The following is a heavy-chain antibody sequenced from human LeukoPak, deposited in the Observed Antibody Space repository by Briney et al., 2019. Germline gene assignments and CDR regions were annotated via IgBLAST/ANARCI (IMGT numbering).Heavy chain of an antibody. CDR3: AREGFDGSGSYYYDY. J-gene: IGHJ4*02. CDR2: IYTSGST. D-gene: IGHD3-10*01. V-gene: IGHV4-4*07. CDR1: GGSISSYY. Sequence: SETLSLTCTVSGGSISSYYWSWIRQPAGKGLEWIGRIYTSGSTNYNPSLKSRVTMSVDTSKNQSSLKLSSVTAADTAVYYCAREGFDGSGSYYYDYWGQGTLVTVSS.